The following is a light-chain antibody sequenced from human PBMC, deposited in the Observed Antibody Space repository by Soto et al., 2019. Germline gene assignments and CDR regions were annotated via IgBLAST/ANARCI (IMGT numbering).Light chain of an antibody. J-gene: IGKJ1*01. V-gene: IGKV1-39*01. CDR3: QQSYSTAWT. Sequence: IQMTQSPSSLSASVGDRVTMTCRASQTIASYVNWYQEKPGEAPQALIFAASSLQSGVPSSFSGSGSGTDFTLTISSLQPEDFATYYCQQSYSTAWTFGQGTKVDIK. CDR1: QTIASY. CDR2: AAS.